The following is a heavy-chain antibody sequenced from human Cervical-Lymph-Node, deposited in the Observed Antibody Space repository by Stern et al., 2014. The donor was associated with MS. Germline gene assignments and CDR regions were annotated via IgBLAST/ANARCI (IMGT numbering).Heavy chain of an antibody. CDR1: GYTFSSYG. J-gene: IGHJ6*02. CDR2: ISGYKGHT. Sequence: QVQLVQSGAEVKKPGASVKVSCKTSGYTFSSYGITWVRQAPGQGLEWMGWISGYKGHTNFVQRLQERVTKTTDTSTSTAYMELRSLRYDDTAIYYCARDPGGYYYGMDVWGQGTTVTVSS. D-gene: IGHD3-10*01. CDR3: ARDPGGYYYGMDV. V-gene: IGHV1-18*01.